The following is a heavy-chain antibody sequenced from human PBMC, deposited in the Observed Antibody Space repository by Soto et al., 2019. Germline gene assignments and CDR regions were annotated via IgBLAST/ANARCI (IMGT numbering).Heavy chain of an antibody. Sequence: QVHLVQSGTEVKKPGSSVKVSCKASGGTFSSSGFSWVRQAPGQGLEWMGMIVTSLDTTNYAQKFQARVTITADEVTSTAYMEWRSLRSEDTAVYYCARWPQPRYTADPYAVDVWGQGTRVIVSS. CDR3: ARWPQPRYTADPYAVDV. J-gene: IGHJ6*02. CDR2: IVTSLDTT. V-gene: IGHV1-69*11. D-gene: IGHD3-16*02. CDR1: GGTFSSSG.